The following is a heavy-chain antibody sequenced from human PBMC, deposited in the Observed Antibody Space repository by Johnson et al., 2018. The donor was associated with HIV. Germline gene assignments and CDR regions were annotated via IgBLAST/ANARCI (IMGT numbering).Heavy chain of an antibody. CDR1: GFTFSSYV. CDR2: ISYDGSNR. Sequence: VQLVESGGGVVQPGRSLRLSCAASGFTFSSYVMHWVRQAPGKGLEWVALISYDGSNRYYVDSVKGRFTISRDNSKNTLYLQMNSLRAEDTAVYYCAIHYYGTLGAFDIWGQGTVVTVSS. D-gene: IGHD3-10*01. CDR3: AIHYYGTLGAFDI. V-gene: IGHV3-30*14. J-gene: IGHJ3*02.